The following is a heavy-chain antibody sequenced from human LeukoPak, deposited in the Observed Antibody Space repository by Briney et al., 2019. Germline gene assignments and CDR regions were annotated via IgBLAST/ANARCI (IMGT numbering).Heavy chain of an antibody. CDR3: ARDGSGFYLYNYMDV. J-gene: IGHJ6*03. CDR2: ISTVSTYT. CDR1: GFTFSDYS. Sequence: PGGSLRLSCAPSGFTFSDYSMNWVRQAPGKGLEWVASISTVSTYTFYADSVKGRFTISRDNVRNSLYLQMSSLGAEDTAVYYCARDGSGFYLYNYMDVWGKGATVIVSS. D-gene: IGHD6-25*01. V-gene: IGHV3-21*01.